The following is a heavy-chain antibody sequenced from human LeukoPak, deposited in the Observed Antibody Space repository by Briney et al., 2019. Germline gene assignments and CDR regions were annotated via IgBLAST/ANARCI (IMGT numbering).Heavy chain of an antibody. CDR1: GFTFDDYA. CDR3: AKGLRFLEWSYFDY. CDR2: ISWNSGSI. Sequence: GGSLRLSCAASGFTFDDYAMHWVRQAPGKGLEWVSGISWNSGSIGYADSVKGRFTISRDNAKNSLYLQMNSLRAEDTALYYCAKGLRFLEWSYFDYWGRGTLVTVSS. J-gene: IGHJ4*02. D-gene: IGHD3-3*01. V-gene: IGHV3-9*01.